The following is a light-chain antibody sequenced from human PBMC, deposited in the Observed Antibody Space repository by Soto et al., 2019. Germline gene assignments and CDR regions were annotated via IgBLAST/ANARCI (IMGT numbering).Light chain of an antibody. J-gene: IGKJ1*01. CDR3: QQSYNTPLT. V-gene: IGKV1-39*01. CDR2: DAS. CDR1: QTIGTY. Sequence: EVTQSPSSLAASLGDRVTITCRASQTIGTYVNWYRQKSGAAPELLIYDASTLQSGVPSRSRGGASGTDFTLTISSLQLDDFATYYCQQSYNTPLTFGQGTKVDIK.